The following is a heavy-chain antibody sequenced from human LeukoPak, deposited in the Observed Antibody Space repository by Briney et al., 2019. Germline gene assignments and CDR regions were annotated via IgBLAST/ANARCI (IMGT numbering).Heavy chain of an antibody. D-gene: IGHD6-13*01. Sequence: ASVKVSCKASGYTFTSYAMHWVRQAPEQRLEWMGWINAGNGNTKYSQKFQGRVTITRDTSASTAYMELSSLRSEDTAVYYCVRGGSSSWPLDYWGQGTLVTVSS. CDR1: GYTFTSYA. CDR3: VRGGSSSWPLDY. J-gene: IGHJ4*02. V-gene: IGHV1-3*01. CDR2: INAGNGNT.